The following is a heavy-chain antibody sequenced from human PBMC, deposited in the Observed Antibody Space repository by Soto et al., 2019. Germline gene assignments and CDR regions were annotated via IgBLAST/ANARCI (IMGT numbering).Heavy chain of an antibody. J-gene: IGHJ4*02. CDR1: GFTFSSYG. D-gene: IGHD2-2*01. CDR2: ISYDGSNK. CDR3: AKGGVGYCSSTSCQTEVGYFDY. V-gene: IGHV3-30*18. Sequence: GGSLKLSCAASGFTFSSYGMHWVRQAPGKGLEWVAVISYDGSNKYYADSVKGRFTISRDNSKNTLYLQMNSLRAEDTAVYYCAKGGVGYCSSTSCQTEVGYFDYWGQGTLVTVSS.